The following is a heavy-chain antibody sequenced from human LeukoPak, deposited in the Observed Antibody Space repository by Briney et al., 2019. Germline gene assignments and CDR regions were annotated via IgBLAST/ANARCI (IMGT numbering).Heavy chain of an antibody. CDR3: ARDVNYYDSSGYPLP. V-gene: IGHV4-4*02. J-gene: IGHJ5*02. CDR2: VNLQGST. D-gene: IGHD3-22*01. Sequence: SETLSLTCGVSGGSITSTNYWTWVRQPPGKGLEWIGEVNLQGSTNYNPSLKSRVTISVDTSKNQFSLKLSFVTAAGTAVYYCARDVNYYDSSGYPLPWGQGTLVTVSS. CDR1: GGSITSTNY.